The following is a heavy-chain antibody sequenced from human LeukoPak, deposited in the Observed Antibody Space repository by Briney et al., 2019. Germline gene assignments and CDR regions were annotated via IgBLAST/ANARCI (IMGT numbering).Heavy chain of an antibody. CDR2: ISGSGGST. V-gene: IGHV3-23*01. J-gene: IGHJ4*02. D-gene: IGHD2-2*01. CDR3: AKDDIVVVPAALDY. Sequence: GGSLRLSCAASGFTFSSYAMSWVRQAPGKGLEWVSAISGSGGSTYYADSVKRRFTISRDNSKNTLYLQMNSLRAEDTAVYYCAKDDIVVVPAALDYWGQGTLVTVSS. CDR1: GFTFSSYA.